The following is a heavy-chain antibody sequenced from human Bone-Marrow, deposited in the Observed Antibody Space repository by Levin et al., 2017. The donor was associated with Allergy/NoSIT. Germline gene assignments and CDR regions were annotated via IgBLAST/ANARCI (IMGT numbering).Heavy chain of an antibody. Sequence: PRASVKVSCKPSGYTFNTHYISWVRLAPGQGPEWVGIINPRDDTSTYAEKFRGRVMLTSDTSTSTVYMEVSSLRSEDTGIYHCVRGRNEIVAGYYMASGGPDYWGQGTPVTVSS. CDR2: INPRDDTS. D-gene: IGHD3-9*01. V-gene: IGHV1-46*02. CDR3: VRGRNEIVAGYYMASGGPDY. CDR1: GYTFNTHY. J-gene: IGHJ4*02.